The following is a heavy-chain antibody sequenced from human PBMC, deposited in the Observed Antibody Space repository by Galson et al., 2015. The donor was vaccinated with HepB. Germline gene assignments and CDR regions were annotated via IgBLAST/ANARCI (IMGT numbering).Heavy chain of an antibody. CDR1: DYTFTNFG. CDR2: ISAYNGNT. Sequence: SVKVSCKASDYTFTNFGISWVRQAPGQGLEWMGWISAYNGNTNYAQNLQGRVTMTTDTSTSTAYMVLRSLRSDDTAIYYCARARYSTSPPDYRGQGTLVTVSS. V-gene: IGHV1-18*04. D-gene: IGHD6-6*01. J-gene: IGHJ4*02. CDR3: ARARYSTSPPDY.